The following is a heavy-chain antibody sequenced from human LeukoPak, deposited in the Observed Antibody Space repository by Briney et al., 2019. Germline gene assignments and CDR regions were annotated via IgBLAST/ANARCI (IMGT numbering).Heavy chain of an antibody. Sequence: GRSLGLSCAASGFTFSSYAMHWVRQAPGKGLEWVAVISYDGSNKYYADSVKGRFTISRDNSKNTLYLQMNSLRAEDTAVYYCARDHGNNGYYDFWSGYFKYNWFDPWGQGTLVTVSS. D-gene: IGHD3-3*01. CDR1: GFTFSSYA. CDR2: ISYDGSNK. V-gene: IGHV3-30-3*01. J-gene: IGHJ5*02. CDR3: ARDHGNNGYYDFWSGYFKYNWFDP.